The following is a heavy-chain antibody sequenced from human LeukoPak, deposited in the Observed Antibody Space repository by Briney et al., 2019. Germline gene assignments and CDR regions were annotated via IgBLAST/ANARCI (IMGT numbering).Heavy chain of an antibody. CDR2: IYTSGST. V-gene: IGHV4-4*07. CDR3: ARACSNYDILTGYYTPSDAFDI. Sequence: SETLSLTCTVSGGSISSYYWSWIRQPAGKGLEWIGRIYTSGSTNYNPSLKSRVTMSVDTSKNQFSLKLSSVTAAGTAVYYCARACSNYDILTGYYTPSDAFDIWGQGTMVTVSS. D-gene: IGHD3-9*01. CDR1: GGSISSYY. J-gene: IGHJ3*02.